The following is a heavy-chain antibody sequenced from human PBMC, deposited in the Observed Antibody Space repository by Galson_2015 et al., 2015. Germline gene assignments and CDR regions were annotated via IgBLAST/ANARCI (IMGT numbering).Heavy chain of an antibody. V-gene: IGHV3-33*01. CDR2: IWYDGSNK. J-gene: IGHJ6*02. D-gene: IGHD1-20*01. Sequence: SLRLSCAASGFTFSSYGMHWVRQAPGKGLEWVAVIWYDGSNKYYADSVKGRFTISRDNSKNTLYLQMNSLRAEDTAVYYCARDVFQSFVTGYYYGMDVWGQGTTVTVSS. CDR1: GFTFSSYG. CDR3: ARDVFQSFVTGYYYGMDV.